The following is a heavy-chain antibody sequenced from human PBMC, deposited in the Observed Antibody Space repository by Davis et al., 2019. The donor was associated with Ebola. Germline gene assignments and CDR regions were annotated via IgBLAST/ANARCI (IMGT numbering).Heavy chain of an antibody. CDR1: GYTFTSYG. V-gene: IGHV1-18*01. J-gene: IGHJ5*02. CDR2: ISAYNGNT. D-gene: IGHD3-10*01. CDR3: ARSITMVRGVSWLDP. Sequence: AASVKVSCKASGYTFTSYGISWVRQAPGQGLEWMGWISAYNGNTNYAQKLQGRVTMTTDTSTSTAYMELRSLRSDDTAVYYCARSITMVRGVSWLDPWGQGTLVTVSS.